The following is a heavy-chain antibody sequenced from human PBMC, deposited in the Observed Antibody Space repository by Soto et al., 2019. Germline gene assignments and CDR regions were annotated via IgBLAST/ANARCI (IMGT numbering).Heavy chain of an antibody. CDR3: ARRHSHDIYDKYIYVP. D-gene: IGHD3-22*01. CDR2: IHYGGRS. J-gene: IGHJ4*02. V-gene: IGHV4-39*01. Sequence: SETLSLTCTVSGGSISSSSYYWGWILQNPGKGLEWRGNIHYGGRSNDSPSTKSRLSISVDRPKNRFSMKLSSVSAEDTPMYSCARRHSHDIYDKYIYVPWGKGNQVIVST. CDR1: GGSISSSSYY.